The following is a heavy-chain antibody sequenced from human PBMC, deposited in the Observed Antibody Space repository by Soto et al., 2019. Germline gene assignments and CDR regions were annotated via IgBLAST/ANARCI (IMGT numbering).Heavy chain of an antibody. CDR2: MPPSTGNT. CDR3: AMGGYCRDEYFLYDLDS. Sequence: ASVKVSCKASGDTFTSHDINWVRQATGQGLEWMGRMPPSTGNTDYARKFQGMVTMTRNTSINTAYMELSSLRFEDTAVYSCAMGGYCRDEYFLYDLDSWGQGTQVTVSS. CDR1: GDTFTSHD. D-gene: IGHD2-15*01. J-gene: IGHJ4*02. V-gene: IGHV1-8*01.